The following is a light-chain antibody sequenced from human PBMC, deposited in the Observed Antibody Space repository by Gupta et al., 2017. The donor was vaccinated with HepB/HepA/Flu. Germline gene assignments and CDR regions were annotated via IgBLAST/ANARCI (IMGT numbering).Light chain of an antibody. CDR1: QSVGSH. J-gene: IGKJ2*01. CDR3: QQRSDWPYT. Sequence: EIVLTQSPATLSLSPGERATLSCRASQSVGSHLAWYQHKRGQAPRLLIYGASNRATGIPATFSGSGSGTDFTLIISSLEPQDSALYYCQQRSDWPYTFGQGTQVEIK. V-gene: IGKV3-11*01. CDR2: GAS.